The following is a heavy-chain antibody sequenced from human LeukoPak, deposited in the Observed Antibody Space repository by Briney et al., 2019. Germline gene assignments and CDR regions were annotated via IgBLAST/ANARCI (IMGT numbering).Heavy chain of an antibody. CDR1: GCTFSSNA. Sequence: GGSLRLSCAASGCTFSSNAMHWVRQAPGKGLEWVAVISYDGNHKYYADSVKGRFTISRDNSKNTLYLQMNSLRLEDTAVYYCARGPLNTFGVDAWGHGTTVTVSS. V-gene: IGHV3-30-3*01. D-gene: IGHD1/OR15-1a*01. CDR3: ARGPLNTFGVDA. CDR2: ISYDGNHK. J-gene: IGHJ6*02.